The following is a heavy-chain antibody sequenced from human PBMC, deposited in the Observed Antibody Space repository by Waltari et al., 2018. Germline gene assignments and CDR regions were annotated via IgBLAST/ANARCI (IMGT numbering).Heavy chain of an antibody. D-gene: IGHD3-9*01. CDR3: GNILTGYDAFDI. Sequence: QLQLQESGPGLVKPSETLSLTCTVSGGSISSSSYYWGWIRQPPGKGLEWIGSIYYSGSTYYNPSLKSRVTISVDTSKNQFSLKLSSVTAADTAVYYCGNILTGYDAFDIWGQGTMVTVSS. CDR1: GGSISSSSYY. V-gene: IGHV4-39*01. J-gene: IGHJ3*02. CDR2: IYYSGST.